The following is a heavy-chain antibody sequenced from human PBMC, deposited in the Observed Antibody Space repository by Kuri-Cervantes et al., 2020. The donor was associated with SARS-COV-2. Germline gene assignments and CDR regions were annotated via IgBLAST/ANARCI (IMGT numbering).Heavy chain of an antibody. D-gene: IGHD6-13*01. CDR2: IYYSGST. J-gene: IGHJ4*02. V-gene: IGHV4-59*08. CDR3: ARQRDSSSWYGRGAFDY. Sequence: SETLTLTCTVSGGSISSYYWSWIRQPPGKGLEWIGYIYYSGSTNYNPSLKSRVTISVDTSKNQFSLKLSSVTAADTAVYYCARQRDSSSWYGRGAFDYWGQGTLVTVSS. CDR1: GGSISSYY.